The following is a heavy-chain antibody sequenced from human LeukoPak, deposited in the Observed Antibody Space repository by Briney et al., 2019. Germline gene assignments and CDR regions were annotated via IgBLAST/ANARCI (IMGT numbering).Heavy chain of an antibody. J-gene: IGHJ4*02. CDR2: IWYDGSNK. D-gene: IGHD3-10*01. Sequence: GKSLRLSCAASGFTFSSYGMHWVRQAPGKGLEWVAVIWYDGSNKYYADSVKGRFTISRDNSKNTLYLQMNSLRAEDTAVYYCARGYVGYYGSRSYTLGYWGQGTLVTVSS. CDR3: ARGYVGYYGSRSYTLGY. V-gene: IGHV3-33*01. CDR1: GFTFSSYG.